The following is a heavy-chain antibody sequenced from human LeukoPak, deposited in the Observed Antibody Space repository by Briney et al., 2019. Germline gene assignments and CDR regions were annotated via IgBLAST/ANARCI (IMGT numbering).Heavy chain of an antibody. V-gene: IGHV3-23*01. CDR3: AKDGNFWSGYYPGVGDPDAFDI. CDR1: GFTFSSYA. Sequence: GGSLRLSCAASGFTFSSYAMSWVRQAPGKGLEWVSAISGSGGSTYYADSVKGRFTISRDNSKNTLYLQMNSLRAEDTAVYYCAKDGNFWSGYYPGVGDPDAFDIWGQGTMVTVSS. CDR2: ISGSGGST. D-gene: IGHD3-3*01. J-gene: IGHJ3*02.